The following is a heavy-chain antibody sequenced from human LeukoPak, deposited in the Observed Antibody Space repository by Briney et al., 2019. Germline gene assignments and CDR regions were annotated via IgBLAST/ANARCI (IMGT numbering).Heavy chain of an antibody. Sequence: PSETPSLTCSVFGGSISSFYWTWIRQPPGKGLEWIGYIYYTGSTNSNPSLKSRVTISVDTSKNQFSLKLGTVTAADTAVYYCARGWYSSGWSGGYFDYWGQGTLATVSS. J-gene: IGHJ4*02. D-gene: IGHD6-19*01. CDR1: GGSISSFY. CDR3: ARGWYSSGWSGGYFDY. V-gene: IGHV4-59*01. CDR2: IYYTGST.